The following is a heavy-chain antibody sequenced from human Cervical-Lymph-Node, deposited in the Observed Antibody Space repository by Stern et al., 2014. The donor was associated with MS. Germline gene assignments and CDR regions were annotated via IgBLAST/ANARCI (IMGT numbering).Heavy chain of an antibody. CDR1: GYSLTNTW. Sequence: EVQLVQSGAELKKPGESLRISCKGSGYSLTNTWIGWVRQMPGKSLEWMGIIYPGDSETRYSPSFQGQVTISADKSINTAYLQWSSLKASDTAMYYCARGRGIALRPDYWGQGTLVTVSS. CDR3: ARGRGIALRPDY. J-gene: IGHJ4*02. CDR2: IYPGDSET. D-gene: IGHD6-13*01. V-gene: IGHV5-51*03.